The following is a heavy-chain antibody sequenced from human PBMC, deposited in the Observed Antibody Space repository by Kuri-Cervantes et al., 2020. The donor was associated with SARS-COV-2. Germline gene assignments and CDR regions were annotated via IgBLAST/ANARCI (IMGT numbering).Heavy chain of an antibody. J-gene: IGHJ3*02. Sequence: SETLSLTCAVYGGSFSGYYWSWIRQPPGKGLEWIGEINHSGSTNYNPSLKSRVTISADTSKNQFSLKLSSVTAADAAVYYCARLLSYDFWSGYIEGAGSFDIWGQGTMVTVSS. D-gene: IGHD3-3*01. CDR3: ARLLSYDFWSGYIEGAGSFDI. V-gene: IGHV4-34*01. CDR1: GGSFSGYY. CDR2: INHSGST.